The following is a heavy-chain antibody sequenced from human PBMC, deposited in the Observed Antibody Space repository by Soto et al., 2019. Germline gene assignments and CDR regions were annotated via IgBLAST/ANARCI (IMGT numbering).Heavy chain of an antibody. CDR3: AGTVTRPSYYFDY. V-gene: IGHV3-30-3*01. CDR2: ISYDGSNK. D-gene: IGHD4-17*01. CDR1: GFTFSSYA. Sequence: GFLSLSCAAAGFTFSSYAMHWVRQAPGKGLEWVAVISYDGSNKYYADSVKGRFTISRDNSKNTLYLQMNSLRAEDTAVYYWAGTVTRPSYYFDYWGQGTLVTVSS. J-gene: IGHJ4*02.